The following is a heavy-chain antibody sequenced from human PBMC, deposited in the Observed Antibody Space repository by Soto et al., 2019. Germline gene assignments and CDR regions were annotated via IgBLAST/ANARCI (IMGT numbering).Heavy chain of an antibody. CDR3: ARASGYSGYDHSDFDY. CDR1: GYTFTGYY. J-gene: IGHJ4*02. V-gene: IGHV1-2*02. CDR2: INPNSGGT. D-gene: IGHD5-12*01. Sequence: ASVKVSCKASGYTFTGYYMHWVRQAPGQGLEWMGWINPNSGGTNYAQKFQGRVTMTRDTSISTAYMELSRLRSDDTAVYYCARASGYSGYDHSDFDYWGQGTLVTVSS.